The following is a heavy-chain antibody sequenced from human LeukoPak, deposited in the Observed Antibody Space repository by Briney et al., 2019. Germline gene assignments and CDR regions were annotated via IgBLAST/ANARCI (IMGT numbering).Heavy chain of an antibody. CDR2: ISSSSSYI. CDR3: AIVTGEDYYYYMDV. J-gene: IGHJ6*03. Sequence: PGGSLRLSCAASGFTFSSYSMNWVRQAPGKGLEWVSSISSSSSYIYYADSVKGRFTISRDNAKNSLYLQMNSLRAEDTAVYYCAIVTGEDYYYYMDVWGKGTTVTVSS. CDR1: GFTFSSYS. V-gene: IGHV3-21*01. D-gene: IGHD7-27*01.